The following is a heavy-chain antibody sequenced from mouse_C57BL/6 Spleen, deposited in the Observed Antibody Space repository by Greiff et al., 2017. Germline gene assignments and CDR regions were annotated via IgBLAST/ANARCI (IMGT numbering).Heavy chain of an antibody. V-gene: IGHV1-80*01. Sequence: QVQLQQSGAELVKPGASVKISCKASGYAFSSYWMNWVKQRPGKGLEWIGQIYPGDGDTNYNGKFKGKATLTADKSSSTAYMQLSSLTSEDSAVYFCARGTMVTTGFDYWGQGTTLTVSS. J-gene: IGHJ2*01. CDR3: ARGTMVTTGFDY. D-gene: IGHD2-2*01. CDR1: GYAFSSYW. CDR2: IYPGDGDT.